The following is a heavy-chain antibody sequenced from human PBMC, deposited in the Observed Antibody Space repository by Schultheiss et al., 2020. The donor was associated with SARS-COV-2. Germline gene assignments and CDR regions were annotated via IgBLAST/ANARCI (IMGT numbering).Heavy chain of an antibody. CDR1: GGSFSGYY. Sequence: SETLSLTCAVSGGSFSGYYWSWIRQPPGKGLEWIGSIYYSGSTNYNPSLKSRVTISVDTSKNQFSLKLSSVTAADTAVYYCARRASHTPFDYWGQGTLVTVSS. D-gene: IGHD2-2*01. CDR2: IYYSGST. CDR3: ARRASHTPFDY. V-gene: IGHV4-34*01. J-gene: IGHJ4*02.